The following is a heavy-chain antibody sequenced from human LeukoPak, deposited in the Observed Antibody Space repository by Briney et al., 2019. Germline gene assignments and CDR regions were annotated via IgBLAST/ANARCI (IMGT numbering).Heavy chain of an antibody. CDR1: GFTFSSYS. CDR2: IKQDGSEK. V-gene: IGHV3-7*01. Sequence: GGSLRPSCAASGFTFSSYSMNWVRQAPGKGLEWVANIKQDGSEKYYVDSVKGRFTISRDNAKNSLYLQMNSLRAEDTAVYYCARDVDTAMADYWGQGTLVTVSS. CDR3: ARDVDTAMADY. D-gene: IGHD5-18*01. J-gene: IGHJ4*02.